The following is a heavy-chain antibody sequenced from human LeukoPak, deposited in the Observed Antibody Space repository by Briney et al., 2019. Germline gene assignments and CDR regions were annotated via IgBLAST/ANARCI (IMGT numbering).Heavy chain of an antibody. Sequence: SETLSLTCTVSGGSISSYYWSWIRQPPGKGLEWIGCFFFGGSTDYNPSLQSRVTISVDTSKNQLSLRVSSVPASDTAVYYCARRRYISGQIDYWGQGTLVTVSS. CDR3: ARRRYISGQIDY. D-gene: IGHD6-19*01. V-gene: IGHV4-59*08. J-gene: IGHJ4*02. CDR1: GGSISSYY. CDR2: FFFGGST.